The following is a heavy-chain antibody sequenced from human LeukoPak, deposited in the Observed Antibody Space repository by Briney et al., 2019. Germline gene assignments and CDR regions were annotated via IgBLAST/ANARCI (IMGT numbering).Heavy chain of an antibody. CDR2: INIDGATT. J-gene: IGHJ5*02. V-gene: IGHV3-74*01. CDR1: GFSLIGYW. D-gene: IGHD1-1*01. Sequence: PVGSLRVSCAAPGFSLIGYWIHSVRQAPGKRLEWVSRINIDGATTNYADSVKGRFTISRDNAKNTRHLQMNSLRADDTAVYYCVRGAGGTGVWFDPGSQGTLVTVYS. CDR3: VRGAGGTGVWFDP.